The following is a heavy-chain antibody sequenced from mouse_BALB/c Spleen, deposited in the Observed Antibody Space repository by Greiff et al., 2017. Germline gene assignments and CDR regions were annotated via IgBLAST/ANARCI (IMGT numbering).Heavy chain of an antibody. J-gene: IGHJ4*01. CDR1: GYSITSDYA. V-gene: IGHV3-2*02. Sequence: EVKLVESGPGLVKPSQSLSLTCTVTGYSITSDYAWNWLRQFPGNKLEWMGYISYSGSTSYNPSLKSRISITRDTSKNQFFLQLNSVTTEDTATYYGARLDYRYNVDYAMDYWGQGTSVTVSS. CDR2: ISYSGST. D-gene: IGHD2-14*01. CDR3: ARLDYRYNVDYAMDY.